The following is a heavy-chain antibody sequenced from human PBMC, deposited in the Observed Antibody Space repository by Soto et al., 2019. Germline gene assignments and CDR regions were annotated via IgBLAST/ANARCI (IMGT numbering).Heavy chain of an antibody. D-gene: IGHD5-12*01. V-gene: IGHV3-30*04. Sequence: GGSLRLSCAASGFTFSSYAMHWVRQAPGKGLEWVAVISYDGSNKYYADSVKGRFTISRDNSKNTLYLQMNSLRAEDTAVYYCARAGVDGGYDYEYYFDYWGQGTLVTVSS. CDR1: GFTFSSYA. CDR2: ISYDGSNK. CDR3: ARAGVDGGYDYEYYFDY. J-gene: IGHJ4*02.